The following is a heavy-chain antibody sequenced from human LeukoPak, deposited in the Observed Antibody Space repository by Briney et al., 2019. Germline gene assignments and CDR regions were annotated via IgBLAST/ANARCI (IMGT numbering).Heavy chain of an antibody. D-gene: IGHD2-15*01. Sequence: SETLSLTCAVYGGSFSGYYWSWIRQPPGKGLEWIGEINHSGSTNYNPSLKSRATISVDTSKNQFSLKLSSVTAADTAVYYCARPYCSGGSCYSGLQHWGQGTLVTVSS. CDR2: INHSGST. V-gene: IGHV4-34*01. J-gene: IGHJ1*01. CDR3: ARPYCSGGSCYSGLQH. CDR1: GGSFSGYY.